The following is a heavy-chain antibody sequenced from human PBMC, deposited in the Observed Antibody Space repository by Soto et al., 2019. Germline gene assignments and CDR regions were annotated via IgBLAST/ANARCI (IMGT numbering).Heavy chain of an antibody. CDR2: ISAYNGNT. J-gene: IGHJ4*02. CDR3: ARDNGYESDY. CDR1: GYTFTSYG. V-gene: IGHV1-18*01. Sequence: QVQLVQSGAEVKKPGASVKVSCKASGYTFTSYGISWVRQAPGQGLEWMGWISAYNGNTNYAPKLLGRVTMTTATPPLTAHMELRRLRSADTAVYYCARDNGYESDYWGQGTLVTVAS. D-gene: IGHD2-8*01.